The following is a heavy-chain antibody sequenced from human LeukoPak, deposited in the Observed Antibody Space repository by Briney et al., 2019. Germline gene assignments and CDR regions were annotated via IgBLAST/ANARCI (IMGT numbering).Heavy chain of an antibody. J-gene: IGHJ4*02. V-gene: IGHV1-2*02. CDR1: GYTFTGYY. CDR3: ARGAVTMVRGVIIGF. CDR2: INPNSGGT. D-gene: IGHD3-10*01. Sequence: ASVKVSCKASGYTFTGYYMHWVRQAPGQGLEWMGWINPNSGGTNYAQKFQGRVTMTRDTSISTAYMELSRLRSDDTAVYYCARGAVTMVRGVIIGFWGQGTLVTVSS.